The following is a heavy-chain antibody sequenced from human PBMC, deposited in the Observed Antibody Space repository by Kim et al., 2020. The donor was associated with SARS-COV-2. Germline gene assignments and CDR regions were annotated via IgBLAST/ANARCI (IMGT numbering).Heavy chain of an antibody. V-gene: IGHV3-21*01. J-gene: IGHJ6*02. CDR3: AREEPFLVPAANYGMDV. CDR1: GFTFSSYS. D-gene: IGHD2-2*01. Sequence: GGSLRLSCAASGFTFSSYSMNWVRQAPGKGLEWVSSISSSSSYIYYADSVKGRFTISRDNAKNSLYLQMNSLRAEDTAVYYCAREEPFLVPAANYGMDVWGQGTTVTVSS. CDR2: ISSSSSYI.